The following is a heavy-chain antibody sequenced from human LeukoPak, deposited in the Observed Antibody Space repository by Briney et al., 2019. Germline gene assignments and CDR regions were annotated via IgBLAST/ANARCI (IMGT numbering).Heavy chain of an antibody. CDR1: GGSFSGYY. CDR3: ASSQTHPYYYGSGSYRWFDP. Sequence: SETLSLTCAVYGGSFSGYYWSWIRQPPGKGLEWIGEINHSGSTNYNPSLKSRVTIPVDTSKNQFSLKLSSVTAADTAVYYCASSQTHPYYYGSGSYRWFDPWGQGTLVTVSS. CDR2: INHSGST. D-gene: IGHD3-10*01. J-gene: IGHJ5*02. V-gene: IGHV4-34*01.